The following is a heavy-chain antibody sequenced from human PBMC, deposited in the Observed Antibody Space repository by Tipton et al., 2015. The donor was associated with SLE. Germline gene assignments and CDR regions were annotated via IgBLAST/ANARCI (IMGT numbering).Heavy chain of an antibody. CDR1: GYTFSGYY. CDR3: ARVGIAAAGRKGFDY. J-gene: IGHJ4*02. V-gene: IGHV1-69*05. CDR2: IIPIFGTA. Sequence: QSGAEVKKPGASVKVSCKASGYTFSGYYMHWVRQAPGQGLEWMGGIIPIFGTANCAQKFQGRVTITTDESTSTAYMELSSLRSEDTAVYYRARVGIAAAGRKGFDYWGQGTLVTVSS. D-gene: IGHD6-13*01.